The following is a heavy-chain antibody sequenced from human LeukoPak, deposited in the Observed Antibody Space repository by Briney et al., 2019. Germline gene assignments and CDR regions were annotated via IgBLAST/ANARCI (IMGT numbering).Heavy chain of an antibody. CDR3: AKGGYGSGSYIIDY. J-gene: IGHJ4*02. D-gene: IGHD3-10*01. V-gene: IGHV3-30*18. Sequence: PGGSLRLSCAASGFTFSSYGMHWVRQAPGKGLEWVAVISYDGSNKYSADSVKGRFTISRGNSKNTLYLQMNSLRAEDTAVYYCAKGGYGSGSYIIDYWGQGTLVTVSS. CDR1: GFTFSSYG. CDR2: ISYDGSNK.